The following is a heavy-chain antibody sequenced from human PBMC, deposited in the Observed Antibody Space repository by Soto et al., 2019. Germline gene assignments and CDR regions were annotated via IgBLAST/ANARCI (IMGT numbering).Heavy chain of an antibody. Sequence: SLRLSCAASGFTSSNDWMSWVRQAPRMGLEWVANRKQDGRDKYYVDSVKGRFTISRDNAKNSLYLQMNSLRAEDTAVYYCARDRSYYDILTRYYNALDYYSMDVWGKGTTVTSP. CDR2: RKQDGRDK. CDR1: GFTSSNDW. V-gene: IGHV3-7*01. CDR3: ARDRSYYDILTRYYNALDYYSMDV. D-gene: IGHD3-9*01. J-gene: IGHJ6*03.